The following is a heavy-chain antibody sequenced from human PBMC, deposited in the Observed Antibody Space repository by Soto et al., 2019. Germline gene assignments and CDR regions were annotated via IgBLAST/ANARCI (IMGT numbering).Heavy chain of an antibody. CDR3: ARDFVLVPSALYYYDY. Sequence: QVQLVQSGAEVKKPGASVKVSCKTSGYTFASYYMHWVRQAPGKGLEWMGTINPSGGSTSYAQKFQGRVTMTRDTSTNTVYMELSSLRSEDTAVYYCARDFVLVPSALYYYDYWGQGTLVTVSS. J-gene: IGHJ4*02. D-gene: IGHD2-2*01. V-gene: IGHV1-46*01. CDR1: GYTFASYY. CDR2: INPSGGST.